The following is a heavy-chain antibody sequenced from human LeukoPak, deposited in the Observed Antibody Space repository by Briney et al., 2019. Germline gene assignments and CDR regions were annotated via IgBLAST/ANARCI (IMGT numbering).Heavy chain of an antibody. CDR3: ARALRVVPAAIGRAYYGKDV. CDR1: GFTFSSYA. CDR2: ISYDGSNK. D-gene: IGHD2-2*01. Sequence: GGSLRLSCAASGFTFSSYAMHWVRQAPGKGLEWVAVISYDGSNKYYADSVKGRFTISRDNSKNTLYLQMNSLRAEDTAVYYCARALRVVPAAIGRAYYGKDVWGQGTTVTVSS. V-gene: IGHV3-30*04. J-gene: IGHJ6*02.